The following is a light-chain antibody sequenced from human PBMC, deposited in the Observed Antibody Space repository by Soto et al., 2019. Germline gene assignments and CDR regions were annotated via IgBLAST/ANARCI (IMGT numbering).Light chain of an antibody. CDR1: QSISAW. CDR3: QHYNSYSEA. J-gene: IGKJ1*01. V-gene: IGKV1-5*01. Sequence: DIQMTQSPSTLSASVGDRVSINYRASQSISAWLAWYQQKPGRAPKLLIYDSSSLESGVPSRFSGSGSGTEFTLTISSLQPDDCATYYCQHYNSYSEAFGQGTKVDI. CDR2: DSS.